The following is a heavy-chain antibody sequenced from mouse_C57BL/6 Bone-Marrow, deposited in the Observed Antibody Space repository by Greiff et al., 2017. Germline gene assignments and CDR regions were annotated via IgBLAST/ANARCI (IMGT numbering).Heavy chain of an antibody. J-gene: IGHJ3*01. CDR1: GFSFTSYG. Sequence: QVQLKQSGPGLVQPSQSLSITCTVSGFSFTSYGVHWVRQSPGKGLEWLGVIWSGGSTDYNAAFMSSLSITKDNSKSHVFFKMNSLQADDTALYYGGSYGNYFFAYWGQGTLVTVSA. D-gene: IGHD2-1*01. V-gene: IGHV2-5*01. CDR2: IWSGGST. CDR3: GSYGNYFFAY.